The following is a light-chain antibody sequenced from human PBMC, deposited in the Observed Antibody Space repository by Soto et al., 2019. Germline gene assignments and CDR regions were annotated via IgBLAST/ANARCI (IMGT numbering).Light chain of an antibody. CDR3: QQSYSEFP. CDR2: AAS. V-gene: IGKV1-39*01. Sequence: DIQMTQSPSSLSASVGDRVTITCRASQSISSYLNWYQQKPGKAPKLLIYAASSLQSGVPSRFSGSGSGTDFTLTISSLQPEDFATYYCQQSYSEFPFGPGPKVDIK. CDR1: QSISSY. J-gene: IGKJ3*01.